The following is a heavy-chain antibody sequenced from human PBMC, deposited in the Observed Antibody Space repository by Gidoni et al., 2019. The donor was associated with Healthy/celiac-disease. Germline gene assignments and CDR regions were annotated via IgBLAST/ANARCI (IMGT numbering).Heavy chain of an antibody. V-gene: IGHV1-58*01. CDR1: GSTGTSTA. D-gene: IGHD1-1*01. J-gene: IGHJ6*02. CDR2: IVVGSGNT. Sequence: QMQLVQAGPEVKKPGTSVKVSCKASGSTGTSTAVQWVRQARGQRLVWIGWIVVGSGNTTYAQKFQERVTITRDMSTSTAYMELRSLRSEDTAVYYCAAVPFKPGTTSYYYGMDVWGQGTTVTVSS. CDR3: AAVPFKPGTTSYYYGMDV.